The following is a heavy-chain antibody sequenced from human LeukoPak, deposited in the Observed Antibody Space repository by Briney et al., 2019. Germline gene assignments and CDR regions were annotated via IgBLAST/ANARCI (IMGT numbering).Heavy chain of an antibody. CDR2: ISGSGGST. Sequence: PGGSLRLSCVASGFIFSNFRMDWVRQAPGKGLEWVSAISGSGGSTYYADSVKGRFTISRDNSKNTLYLQMNSLRAEDTAVYYCAKVRDYSSGWYWAGGFYRPPDYWGQGTLVTVSS. CDR3: AKVRDYSSGWYWAGGFYRPPDY. V-gene: IGHV3-23*01. J-gene: IGHJ4*02. D-gene: IGHD6-13*01. CDR1: GFIFSNFR.